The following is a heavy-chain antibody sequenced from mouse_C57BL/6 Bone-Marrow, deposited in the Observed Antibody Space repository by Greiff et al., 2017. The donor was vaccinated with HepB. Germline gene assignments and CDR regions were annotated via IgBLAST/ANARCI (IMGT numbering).Heavy chain of an antibody. CDR1: GFTFSDYG. J-gene: IGHJ1*03. V-gene: IGHV5-15*01. D-gene: IGHD1-1*01. CDR3: ARQTFITTVVATSWYFDV. Sequence: EVKLVESGGGLVQPGGSLKLSCAASGFTFSDYGMAWVRQAPRKGPEWVAFISNLAYSIYYADTVTGRFTISRENAKNTLYLEMSSLRSEDTAMYYCARQTFITTVVATSWYFDVWGTGTTVTVSS. CDR2: ISNLAYSI.